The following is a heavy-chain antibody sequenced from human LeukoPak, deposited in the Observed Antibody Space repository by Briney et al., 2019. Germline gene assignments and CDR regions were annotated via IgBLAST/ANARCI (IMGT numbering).Heavy chain of an antibody. CDR1: GYSFTSYW. CDR3: ARGETMVRGFSGFDP. J-gene: IGHJ5*02. CDR2: IYPGDSDT. Sequence: GESLKISCKGSGYSFTSYWTGWVRQMPGKGLEWMGIIYPGDSDTRYSPSFQGQVTISADKSISTAYLQWSGLKASDTAMYYCARGETMVRGFSGFDPWGQGTLVTVSS. D-gene: IGHD3-10*01. V-gene: IGHV5-51*01.